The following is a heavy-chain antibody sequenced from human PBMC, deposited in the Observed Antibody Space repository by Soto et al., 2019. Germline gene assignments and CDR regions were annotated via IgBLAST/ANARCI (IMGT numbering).Heavy chain of an antibody. CDR2: IKPGTGDT. CDR3: ARGYYYDSSGYYFDN. V-gene: IGHV1-3*01. CDR1: GYSFTSRV. D-gene: IGHD3-22*01. J-gene: IGHJ4*02. Sequence: ASVKVSWKASGYSFTSRVIHWLRQAPGQRLEWVGWIKPGTGDTKFLQEFQGRLTITRDTSATTAYMELSNLRSGDTAVYYCARGYYYDSSGYYFDNWGQGTLVTVSS.